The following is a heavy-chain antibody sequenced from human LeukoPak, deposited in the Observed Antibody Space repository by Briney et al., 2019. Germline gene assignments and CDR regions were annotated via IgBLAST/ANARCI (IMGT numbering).Heavy chain of an antibody. J-gene: IGHJ4*02. D-gene: IGHD1-26*01. CDR1: GFTFSSYA. Sequence: GGSLRLSCAASGFTFSSYAMHWVRQAPGKGLEWVAVISYDGSNKYYADSVKGRFTISRDNSKNTLYLQMNSLRAEDTAVYYCALSGDLGESIVGATFDYWGQGTLVTVSS. CDR3: ALSGDLGESIVGATFDY. V-gene: IGHV3-30*04. CDR2: ISYDGSNK.